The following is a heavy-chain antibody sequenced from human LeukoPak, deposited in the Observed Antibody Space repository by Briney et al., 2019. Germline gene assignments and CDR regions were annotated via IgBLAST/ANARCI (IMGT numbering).Heavy chain of an antibody. CDR1: GYTFTGYY. D-gene: IGHD6-6*01. J-gene: IGHJ4*02. CDR3: ARETVYSSSSYNDY. V-gene: IGHV1-2*02. CDR2: INPNSGGT. Sequence: ASVKVSCKASGYTFTGYYMHWVRQAPGQGLEWMGWINPNSGGTNYAQKFQGRVTMTRDTSISTAYMELSRLRPDDTAVYYCARETVYSSSSYNDYWGQGTLVTVSS.